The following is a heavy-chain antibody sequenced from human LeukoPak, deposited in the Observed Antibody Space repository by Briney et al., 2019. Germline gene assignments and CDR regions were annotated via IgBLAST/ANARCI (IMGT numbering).Heavy chain of an antibody. CDR2: ISSGSFI. J-gene: IGHJ4*02. CDR1: GFTFRNFG. D-gene: IGHD6-19*01. V-gene: IGHV3-21*01. CDR3: AREGNQWLELYYFDY. Sequence: GGSLRLSCAASGFTFRNFGFIWVRQAPGKGLEWISSISSGSFIYYADAVKARFTISRDNTRDSLSLQMNSLRAEDTAVYYCAREGNQWLELYYFDYWGQGTLVTVSS.